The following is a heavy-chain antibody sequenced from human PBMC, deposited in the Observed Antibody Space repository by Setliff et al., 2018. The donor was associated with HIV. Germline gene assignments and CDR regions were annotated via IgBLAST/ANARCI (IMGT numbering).Heavy chain of an antibody. V-gene: IGHV4-59*11. D-gene: IGHD3-22*01. CDR2: IDYSGST. CDR1: GGSISSHY. J-gene: IGHJ6*03. Sequence: SETLSLTCTVSGGSISSHYWTWIRQPPGRGLEWIGYIDYSGSTNQNPSLKSRVTMSVDTSKNQFYLRLSSVTAADTATYYWARAFFFDTSGYRSYYHYMDVWGKGTTVTVSS. CDR3: ARAFFFDTSGYRSYYHYMDV.